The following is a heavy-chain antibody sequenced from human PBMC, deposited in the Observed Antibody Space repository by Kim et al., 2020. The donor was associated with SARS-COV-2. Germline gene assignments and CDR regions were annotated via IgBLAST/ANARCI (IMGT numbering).Heavy chain of an antibody. D-gene: IGHD1-1*01. J-gene: IGHJ4*02. CDR1: GFTFSSYG. CDR2: INSNGAST. CDR3: ARDPTSTGTRYFDY. V-gene: IGHV3-64*01. Sequence: GGSLRLSCAASGFTFSSYGMHWVRQAPGKGLEYVSTINSNGASTYYANSVKGRFSISRDNSKNTLYLQMGSLRAEDMAVYYCARDPTSTGTRYFDYWGQG.